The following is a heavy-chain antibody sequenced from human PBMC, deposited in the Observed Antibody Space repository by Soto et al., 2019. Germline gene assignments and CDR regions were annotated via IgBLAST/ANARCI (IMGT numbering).Heavy chain of an antibody. J-gene: IGHJ3*02. Sequence: SVKVSCKASGGTFSSYAISWVRQAPGQGLEWMGGIIPIFGTANYAQKFQGRVTITADESTSTAYMELSSLRSEDTAVYYCDRGRYYDISGYYLHYDAFDIWGQGIMATVSS. D-gene: IGHD3-22*01. V-gene: IGHV1-69*13. CDR2: IIPIFGTA. CDR3: DRGRYYDISGYYLHYDAFDI. CDR1: GGTFSSYA.